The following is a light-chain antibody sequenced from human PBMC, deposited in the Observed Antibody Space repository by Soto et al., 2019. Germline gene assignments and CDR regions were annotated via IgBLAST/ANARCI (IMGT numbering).Light chain of an antibody. CDR2: QVS. J-gene: IGLJ2*01. Sequence: SYELTQPPSVSVSPGQTASITCSGDKLGDKYACWYQQKPGQSPVLVIYQVSKRPSGIPERFSGSNSGNTTPLTLSGTQAMDEADDYCQACDSSTVVFGGRTKLTVL. V-gene: IGLV3-1*01. CDR1: KLGDKY. CDR3: QACDSSTVV.